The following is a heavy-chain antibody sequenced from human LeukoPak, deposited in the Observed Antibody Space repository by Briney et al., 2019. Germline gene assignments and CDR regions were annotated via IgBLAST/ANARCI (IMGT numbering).Heavy chain of an antibody. CDR1: GGSISSYY. CDR2: IYDSGST. D-gene: IGHD3-22*01. CDR3: ARVLHYYDSSGYYSYYYYYYMDV. V-gene: IGHV4-59*01. Sequence: SETLSLTCTVSGGSISSYYWSWIRQPPGKGLEWVGYIYDSGSTNYNPSLKSRVTISVDTSKNQFSLKLSSVTAADTAVYYCARVLHYYDSSGYYSYYYYYYMDVWGKGTTVTVSS. J-gene: IGHJ6*03.